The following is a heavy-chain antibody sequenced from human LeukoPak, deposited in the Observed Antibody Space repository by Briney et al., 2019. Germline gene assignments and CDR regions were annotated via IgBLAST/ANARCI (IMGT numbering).Heavy chain of an antibody. Sequence: GGSLRLSCAASKFTFSDYSMSWVRQAPGKGLEWVSAIGAGGDTYYPGTVKGRFTISRENAKNSLYLQMNSLRAGDTAVYYCAREVVDTTSAGWYFDLWGRGTLVTVSS. CDR1: KFTFSDYS. J-gene: IGHJ2*01. CDR3: AREVVDTTSAGWYFDL. CDR2: IGAGGDT. V-gene: IGHV3-13*01. D-gene: IGHD5-18*01.